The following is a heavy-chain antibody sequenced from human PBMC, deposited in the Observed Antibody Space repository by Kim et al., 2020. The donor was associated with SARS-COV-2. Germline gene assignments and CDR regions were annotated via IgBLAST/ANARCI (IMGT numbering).Heavy chain of an antibody. D-gene: IGHD6-6*01. J-gene: IGHJ2*01. CDR3: ARGGGIAARPELGRLGYFDL. CDR1: GGSIDDYL. CDR2: IYSTGST. V-gene: IGHV4-4*07. Sequence: SETLSLTCNVSGGSIDDYLWNWIRQPAGKGLEWIGRIYSTGSTDYNPSLKTPVSMSVDTSKNQVSLSLSSVTAADSGVYYCARGGGIAARPELGRLGYFDLWGRGTPVTVSS.